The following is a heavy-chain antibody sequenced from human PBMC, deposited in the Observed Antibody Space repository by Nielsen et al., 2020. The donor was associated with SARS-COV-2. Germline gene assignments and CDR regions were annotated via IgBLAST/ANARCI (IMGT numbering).Heavy chain of an antibody. J-gene: IGHJ6*03. V-gene: IGHV3-23*01. CDR1: GFTFSSYA. CDR2: ISGSGGST. Sequence: GGSLRLSCAASGFTFSSYAMSWVRQAPGKGLEWVSAISGSGGSTYYADSVKGRFTISRDNSKNTLYLQMNSLRAEDTAVYYCAKGSEMATISIGYYYYYMDVWGKGTTVTVSS. CDR3: AKGSEMATISIGYYYYYMDV. D-gene: IGHD5-24*01.